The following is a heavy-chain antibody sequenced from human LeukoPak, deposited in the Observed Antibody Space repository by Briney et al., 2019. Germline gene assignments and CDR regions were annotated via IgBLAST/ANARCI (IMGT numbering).Heavy chain of an antibody. Sequence: PGGSLRLSCAASGFSFTTYAMSWVRQAPGKGLELVSVIGGSGGSTYYADSVKGRFTISRDNSKNTLYLQMNSLRAEDTAVYYCAKDLGYCTTTSCYLDYWGQGTLVTVSS. J-gene: IGHJ4*02. CDR3: AKDLGYCTTTSCYLDY. D-gene: IGHD2-2*01. CDR2: IGGSGGST. V-gene: IGHV3-23*01. CDR1: GFSFTTYA.